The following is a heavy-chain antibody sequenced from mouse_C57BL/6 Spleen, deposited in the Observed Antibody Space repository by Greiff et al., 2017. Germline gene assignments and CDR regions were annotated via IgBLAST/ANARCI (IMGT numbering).Heavy chain of an antibody. Sequence: VQLQQSGAELMKPGASVKLSCKATGYTFPGYWIAWVKQRPGHGLEWIGEFFPGSGSTNYNEKFKGKATFTTDTASNPAYMQHSSLTTEDAAIYYCARGNWDDYAMDYWGQGTSVTVSS. J-gene: IGHJ4*01. CDR1: GYTFPGYW. CDR2: FFPGSGST. D-gene: IGHD4-1*01. CDR3: ARGNWDDYAMDY. V-gene: IGHV1-9*01.